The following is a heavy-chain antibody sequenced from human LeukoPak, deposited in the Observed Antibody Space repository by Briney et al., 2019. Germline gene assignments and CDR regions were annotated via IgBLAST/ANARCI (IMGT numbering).Heavy chain of an antibody. J-gene: IGHJ4*02. Sequence: GGSLRLSCAASGFTFSSYAMNWVRQAPGKGLEWVSAISGSGGSTYYADSVKGRFTISRDNSKNTLYLQMNSLRAEDTAVYYCAKGLLSGSYYYFDYWGQGTLVTASS. CDR3: AKGLLSGSYYYFDY. CDR1: GFTFSSYA. D-gene: IGHD1-26*01. CDR2: ISGSGGST. V-gene: IGHV3-23*01.